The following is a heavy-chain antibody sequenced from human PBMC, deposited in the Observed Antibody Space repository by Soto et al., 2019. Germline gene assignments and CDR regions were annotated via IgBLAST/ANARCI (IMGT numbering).Heavy chain of an antibody. CDR1: GGTFSSYA. CDR2: IIPIFGTA. Sequence: QVQLVQSGAEVKKPGSSVKVSCKASGGTFSSYAISWVRQAPGQGLEWMGGIIPIFGTANYAQKFQGRVTITADESTSTAYMERSSLRSEDTAVYYCARVTVGATPAGPFDYWGQGTLVTVSS. V-gene: IGHV1-69*01. CDR3: ARVTVGATPAGPFDY. D-gene: IGHD1-26*01. J-gene: IGHJ4*02.